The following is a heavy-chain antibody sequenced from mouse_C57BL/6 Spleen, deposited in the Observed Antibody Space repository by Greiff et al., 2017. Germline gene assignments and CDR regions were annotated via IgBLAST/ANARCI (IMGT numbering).Heavy chain of an antibody. J-gene: IGHJ3*01. Sequence: VQLKESGPELVKPGASVKISCKASGYSFTGYYMNWVKQSPEKSLEWIGEINPSTGGTTYNQKFKAKATLTVDKSSSTAYMQLKSLTSEDSAVYYCARGGDYGYDGFAYWGQGTLVTVSA. CDR1: GYSFTGYY. CDR2: INPSTGGT. CDR3: ARGGDYGYDGFAY. V-gene: IGHV1-42*01. D-gene: IGHD2-2*01.